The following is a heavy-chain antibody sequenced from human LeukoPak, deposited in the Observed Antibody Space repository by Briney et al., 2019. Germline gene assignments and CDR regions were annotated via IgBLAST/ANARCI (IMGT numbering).Heavy chain of an antibody. CDR1: GFTFSSYG. Sequence: GSLRLSCAASGFTFSSYGIHWVRQAPGKGLEWVTFIGYDGRNTYYADSVKGRFTISRDNSKNTLYLQMNSLRAEDTAIYYCAKDNAYYYADYWGQGTLVTVSS. D-gene: IGHD3-10*01. J-gene: IGHJ4*02. V-gene: IGHV3-30*02. CDR2: IGYDGRNT. CDR3: AKDNAYYYADY.